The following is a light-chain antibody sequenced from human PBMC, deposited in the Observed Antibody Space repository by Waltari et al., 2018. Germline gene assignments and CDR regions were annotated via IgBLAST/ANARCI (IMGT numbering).Light chain of an antibody. CDR3: SSQSTKNGVI. CDR1: SSDAGGDDS. Sequence: QSALTQPASGSGSPGQSITISCTGSSSDAGGDDSVSWYEDHPGQAPKVIICDVNKRPSVVSDRFSGSKSGNTASLTISGLQAADEATFYCSSQSTKNGVIFGGGTKVTVL. J-gene: IGLJ2*01. V-gene: IGLV2-14*03. CDR2: DVN.